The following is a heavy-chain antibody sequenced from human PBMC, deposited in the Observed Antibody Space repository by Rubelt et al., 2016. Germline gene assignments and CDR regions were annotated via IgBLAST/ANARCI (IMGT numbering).Heavy chain of an antibody. Sequence: GKGLEWVSVIYSGGSTYYADSVKGRFTISRDNSKNTLYLQMNSPRAEDTAVYYCARHPDGDSSGLVDWGYWGQGTLVTVSS. J-gene: IGHJ4*02. CDR2: IYSGGST. V-gene: IGHV3-66*04. CDR3: ARHPDGDSSGLVDWGY. D-gene: IGHD6-19*01.